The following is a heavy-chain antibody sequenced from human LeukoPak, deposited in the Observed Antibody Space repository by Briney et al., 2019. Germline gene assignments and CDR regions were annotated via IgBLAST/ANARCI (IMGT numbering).Heavy chain of an antibody. Sequence: ASVKVSRKASGYTFTGYYMHWVRQAPGQGLEWVGWVSAYNGNTNYAQKLQGRVTMTTDTSTSTAYMELRSLRSDDTAVYYCAREAPGYYGSGSYLYYFDYWGQGTLVTVSS. CDR1: GYTFTGYY. V-gene: IGHV1-18*04. CDR2: VSAYNGNT. D-gene: IGHD3-10*01. J-gene: IGHJ4*02. CDR3: AREAPGYYGSGSYLYYFDY.